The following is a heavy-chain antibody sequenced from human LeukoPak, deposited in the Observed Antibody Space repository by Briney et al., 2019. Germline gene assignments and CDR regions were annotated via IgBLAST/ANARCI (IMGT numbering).Heavy chain of an antibody. CDR3: AKGTYCSSISCYRWDRFDY. CDR1: GFTFDDYV. D-gene: IGHD2-2*02. V-gene: IGHV3-43*02. Sequence: GGSLRLSCAASGFTFDDYVMHWVRQVPGKGLEWVSVISGDGGDPYYADSVKGRFTVSTDNSKDSLYLQMNSLRTEDTALYYCAKGTYCSSISCYRWDRFDYWGQGTLVTVSS. CDR2: ISGDGGDP. J-gene: IGHJ4*02.